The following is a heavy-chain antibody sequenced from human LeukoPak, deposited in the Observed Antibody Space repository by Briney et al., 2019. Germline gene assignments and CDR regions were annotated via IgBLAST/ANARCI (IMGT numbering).Heavy chain of an antibody. CDR2: ISTSGGSS. J-gene: IGHJ4*02. D-gene: IGHD3-22*01. CDR1: GFTFGSYT. CDR3: AIMHPYYDGSGYWVQ. Sequence: GESLRLSCAASGFTFGSYTMSWVRQAPGKGLEWVSGISTSGGSSSYADSVKGRFTISRDNPRNTLYMEMNSLRAEDTALYYCAIMHPYYDGSGYWVQWGQGTLVTVSS. V-gene: IGHV3-23*01.